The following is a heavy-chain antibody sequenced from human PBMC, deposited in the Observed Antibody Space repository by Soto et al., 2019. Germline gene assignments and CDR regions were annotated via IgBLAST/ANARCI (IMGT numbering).Heavy chain of an antibody. V-gene: IGHV1-18*01. D-gene: IGHD3-3*01. CDR1: GYTFTSYG. Sequence: VSVKVSCKASGYTFTSYGISWVRQAPGQGLEWMGWISAYNGNTNYAQKLQGRVTMTTDTSTSTAYMELRSLRSDDTAVYYCARDLSEWLSLSHWGQGTLVTVSS. CDR2: ISAYNGNT. CDR3: ARDLSEWLSLSH. J-gene: IGHJ4*02.